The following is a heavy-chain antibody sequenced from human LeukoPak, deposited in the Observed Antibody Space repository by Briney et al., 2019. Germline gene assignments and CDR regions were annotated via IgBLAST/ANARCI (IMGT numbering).Heavy chain of an antibody. CDR1: GGSFSGYY. V-gene: IGHV4-34*01. Sequence: SETLSLTSAVYGGSFSGYYWSWIRQPPGKGLEWIGEINHSGSTNYNPSLKSRVTISVDTSKNQFSLKLSSVTAADTAVYYCARARSGKWGFDYWGQGTLVTVSS. CDR2: INHSGST. CDR3: ARARSGKWGFDY. J-gene: IGHJ4*02. D-gene: IGHD1-26*01.